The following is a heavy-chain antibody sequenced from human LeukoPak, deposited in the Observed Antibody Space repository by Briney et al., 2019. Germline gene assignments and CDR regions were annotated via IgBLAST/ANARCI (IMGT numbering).Heavy chain of an antibody. CDR1: GGSISSYY. CDR2: IYYSGST. CDR3: AGGLTPYYDILTGRLLAYYYYYMDV. D-gene: IGHD3-9*01. Sequence: SETLSLTCTVSGGSISSYYWSWIRQPPGKGLEWIGYIYYSGSTNYNPSLKSRVTISVDTAKNQFSLKLSSVTAADTAVYYCAGGLTPYYDILTGRLLAYYYYYMDVWGKGTTVTISS. J-gene: IGHJ6*03. V-gene: IGHV4-59*01.